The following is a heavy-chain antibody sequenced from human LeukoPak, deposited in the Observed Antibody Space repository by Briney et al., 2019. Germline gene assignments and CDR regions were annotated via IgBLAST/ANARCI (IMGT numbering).Heavy chain of an antibody. CDR1: GFTFSSYS. V-gene: IGHV3-21*01. Sequence: GGSLRLPCAASGFTFSSYSMNWVRQAPGKGLEWVSSISSSSSYIYYADSVKGRFTISRDNAKNSLYLQMNSLRAEDTAVYYCARGLGYYGSGSYGGVWGQGTMVTVSS. CDR3: ARGLGYYGSGSYGGV. CDR2: ISSSSSYI. J-gene: IGHJ3*01. D-gene: IGHD3-10*01.